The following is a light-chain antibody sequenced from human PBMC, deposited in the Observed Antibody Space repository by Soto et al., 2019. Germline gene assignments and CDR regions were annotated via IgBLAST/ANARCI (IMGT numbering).Light chain of an antibody. V-gene: IGLV3-21*04. CDR1: NIGGKS. Sequence: SYELTQPPSVSVAPGKTVRITCGGNNIGGKSVHWYQQKPGQAPVLVIYYDSDRPSGIPERFSGSNSGNTATLTISRVEAGDEADYYCQVWDSSSDHVVFGGGTKVTVL. J-gene: IGLJ2*01. CDR2: YDS. CDR3: QVWDSSSDHVV.